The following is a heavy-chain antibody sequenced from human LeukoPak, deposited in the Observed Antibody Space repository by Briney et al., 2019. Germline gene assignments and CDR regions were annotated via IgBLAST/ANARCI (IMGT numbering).Heavy chain of an antibody. D-gene: IGHD2-15*01. J-gene: IGHJ3*02. V-gene: IGHV3-7*01. CDR2: INQGGSEK. CDR3: ARDIGYDAFDI. Sequence: GGSLRLSCAASGFTFSSYWMSWVRQAPGKGLEWVANINQGGSEKYYVDSVKGRFTISRDNAKNSLYLQMSSLRAEDTAVYYCARDIGYDAFDIWGQGTMVTVSS. CDR1: GFTFSSYW.